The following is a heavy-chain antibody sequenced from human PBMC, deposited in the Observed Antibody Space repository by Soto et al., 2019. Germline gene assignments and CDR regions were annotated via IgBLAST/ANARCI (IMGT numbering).Heavy chain of an antibody. Sequence: QVQLQESGPGLVKPSETLSLTCTVSGGSVSSSGYSWGWIRQPPGKGLEWIGSTYYSGSIYYNPSLKSRVTISVDASKNQFSLKLSSVTAADTAVYYCARHDLAYSTNWATLDYWGQGTLVTVSS. D-gene: IGHD6-13*01. CDR2: TYYSGSI. CDR1: GGSVSSSGYS. CDR3: ARHDLAYSTNWATLDY. V-gene: IGHV4-39*01. J-gene: IGHJ4*02.